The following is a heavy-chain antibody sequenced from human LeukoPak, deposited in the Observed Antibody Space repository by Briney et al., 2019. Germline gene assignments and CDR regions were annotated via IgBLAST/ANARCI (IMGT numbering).Heavy chain of an antibody. J-gene: IGHJ6*03. CDR1: GGSISSYY. D-gene: IGHD2/OR15-2a*01. CDR3: RVTTNVSNYIDV. CDR2: TYHSGSP. Sequence: PSETLSLTCTVSGGSISSYYWSWIRQPPGKGLEWIGYTYHSGSPFHNPSLKGRATISLDSSRNQVSLKVTSVTAADTAVYFCRVTTNVSNYIDVWGKGTTVIVSS. V-gene: IGHV4-59*04.